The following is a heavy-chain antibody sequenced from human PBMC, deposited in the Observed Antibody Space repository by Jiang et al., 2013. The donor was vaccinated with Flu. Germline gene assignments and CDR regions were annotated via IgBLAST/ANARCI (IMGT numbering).Heavy chain of an antibody. D-gene: IGHD1-26*01. J-gene: IGHJ3*02. CDR1: GGSISSGGYY. CDR3: AREDVGATRQGDI. CDR2: IYYSGST. V-gene: IGHV4-31*03. Sequence: PGLVKPSQTLSLTCTVSGGSISSGGYYWSWIRQHPGKGLEWIGYIYYSGSTYYNPSLKSRVTISVDTSKNQFSLKLSSVTAADTAVYYCAREDVGATRQGDIWGQGTMVTVSS.